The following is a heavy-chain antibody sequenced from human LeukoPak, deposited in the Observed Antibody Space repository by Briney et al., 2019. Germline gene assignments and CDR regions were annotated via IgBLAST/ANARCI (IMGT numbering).Heavy chain of an antibody. D-gene: IGHD6-13*01. Sequence: GGSLRLSCAASGFSFSSYDMHWVRQAPGEGLEWVAVISYDGSNKYYADSVKGRFTISRDNSKNTLYLQMNSLRAEDTAVYYCAKDISSSWSFSYYYYGMDVWGQGTTVTVSS. J-gene: IGHJ6*02. V-gene: IGHV3-30*18. CDR2: ISYDGSNK. CDR3: AKDISSSWSFSYYYYGMDV. CDR1: GFSFSSYD.